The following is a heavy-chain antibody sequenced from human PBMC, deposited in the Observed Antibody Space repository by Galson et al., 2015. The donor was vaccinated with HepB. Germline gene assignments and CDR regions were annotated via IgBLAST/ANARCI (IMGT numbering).Heavy chain of an antibody. CDR2: MNPNSGNT. CDR1: GYTFTSYG. Sequence: SVKVSCKASGYTFTSYGINWVRQATGQGLEWMGWMNPNSGNTGYAQKFQGRVTMTRNTSISTAYMELSSLRSEDTAVYYCARVGCCSSTSCYCGGVDYWGQGTLVTVSS. J-gene: IGHJ4*02. V-gene: IGHV1-8*01. D-gene: IGHD2-2*01. CDR3: ARVGCCSSTSCYCGGVDY.